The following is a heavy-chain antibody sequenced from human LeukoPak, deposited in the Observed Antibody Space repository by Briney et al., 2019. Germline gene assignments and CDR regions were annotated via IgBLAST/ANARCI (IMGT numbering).Heavy chain of an antibody. CDR1: GYTFTGYY. D-gene: IGHD3-3*01. J-gene: IGHJ6*03. V-gene: IGHV7-4-1*02. CDR2: INTNTGNP. Sequence: ASVKVSCKASGYTFTGYYMHWVRQAPGQGLEWMGWINTNTGNPTYAQGFTGRFVFSLDTSVSTAYLQISSLKAEDTAVYYCARVQKTFYDFWSGYRDYYYYMDVWGKGTTVTVSS. CDR3: ARVQKTFYDFWSGYRDYYYYMDV.